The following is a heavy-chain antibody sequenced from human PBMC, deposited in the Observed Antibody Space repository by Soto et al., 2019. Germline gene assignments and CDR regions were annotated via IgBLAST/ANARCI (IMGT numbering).Heavy chain of an antibody. CDR1: GYTFTSYG. CDR2: ISAYNGNT. J-gene: IGHJ4*02. Sequence: QVQLVQSGAEVKKPGASVKVSCKASGYTFTSYGISWVRQAPGQGLEWMGWISAYNGNTNYAQKLQGRVTMTTDTSTSTAYMELRSLRSDDTAVYYCALALDSSGYYGTEYYFDYWGQGTLVTLSS. D-gene: IGHD3-22*01. CDR3: ALALDSSGYYGTEYYFDY. V-gene: IGHV1-18*01.